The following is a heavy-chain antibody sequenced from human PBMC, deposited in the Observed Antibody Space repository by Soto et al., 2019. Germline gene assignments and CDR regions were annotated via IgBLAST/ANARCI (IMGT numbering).Heavy chain of an antibody. CDR1: GGSISSGGYY. V-gene: IGHV4-31*03. CDR3: ARVQPYDYGANTGWLDP. D-gene: IGHD4-17*01. CDR2: TFYSGAT. J-gene: IGHJ5*02. Sequence: TLSLTCTVSGGSISSGGYYWSWIRQHPGKGLEWIGYTFYSGATYYNPSLKSRTIISVDTSKNQFSLTLTSLTAADTAVYYCARVQPYDYGANTGWLDPWGQGTLVPVS.